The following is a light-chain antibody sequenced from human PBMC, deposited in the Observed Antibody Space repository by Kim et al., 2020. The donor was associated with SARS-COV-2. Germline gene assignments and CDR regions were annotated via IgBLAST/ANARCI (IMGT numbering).Light chain of an antibody. J-gene: IGKJ2*01. CDR1: RSIGNH. CDR3: QQSDITPYT. CDR2: GAS. Sequence: DIQMTQSPSSLSASVGDRVTITCRASRSIGNHLNWYQQRPGKAPNLLIFGASNLQSGVSSRFSGSDSGTDFTLTIRNLQPEDSATYYCQQSDITPYTFGQETKLEI. V-gene: IGKV1-39*01.